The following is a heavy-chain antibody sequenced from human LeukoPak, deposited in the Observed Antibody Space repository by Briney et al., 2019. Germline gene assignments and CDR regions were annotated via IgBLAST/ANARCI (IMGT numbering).Heavy chain of an antibody. CDR2: ISYDGSNK. D-gene: IGHD3-10*01. Sequence: GGSVRLSCAASGFTFSSYGMHWLRQAPGKGLEWVAVISYDGSNKYYADSVKGRFTISRDNSKNTLYLQMNSLRAEDTAVYYCAKDYGSGSYHFDYWGQGTLVTVSS. J-gene: IGHJ4*02. V-gene: IGHV3-30*18. CDR1: GFTFSSYG. CDR3: AKDYGSGSYHFDY.